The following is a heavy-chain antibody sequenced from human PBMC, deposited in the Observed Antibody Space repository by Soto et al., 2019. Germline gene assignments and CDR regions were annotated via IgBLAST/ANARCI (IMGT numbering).Heavy chain of an antibody. J-gene: IGHJ5*02. CDR2: ISSSSSTI. V-gene: IGHV3-48*01. CDR1: GFTFSSYS. D-gene: IGHD6-13*01. Sequence: EVQLVESGGGLVQPGGSLRLSCAASGFTFSSYSMNWVRQAPGKGLEWVSYISSSSSTIYYADSVKGRFTISRDNAKNSLYLQMNSLRAEDTAVYYCARDASSWYSGWFDHCGQGTLVTVSS. CDR3: ARDASSWYSGWFDH.